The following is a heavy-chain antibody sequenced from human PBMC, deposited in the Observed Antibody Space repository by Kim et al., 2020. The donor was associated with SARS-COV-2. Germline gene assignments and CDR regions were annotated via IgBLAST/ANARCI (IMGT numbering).Heavy chain of an antibody. CDR3: ARTTIAVAGTLRY. D-gene: IGHD6-19*01. Sequence: YSPKLQGRVTITRDTSASTAYMELSSLRSEDTAVYYCARTTIAVAGTLRYWGQGTLVTVSS. J-gene: IGHJ4*02. V-gene: IGHV1-3*01.